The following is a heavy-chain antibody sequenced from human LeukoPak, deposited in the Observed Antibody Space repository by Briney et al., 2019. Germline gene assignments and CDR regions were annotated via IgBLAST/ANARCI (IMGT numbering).Heavy chain of an antibody. CDR2: INAGNGNT. CDR3: ARAWGVRGSRYYYYGMDV. D-gene: IGHD3-10*01. J-gene: IGHJ6*02. Sequence: QAPGQRLEWMGWINAGNGNTKYSQKFQGRVTITADESTSTAYMELSSLRSEDTAVYYCARAWGVRGSRYYYYGMDVWGQGTTVTVSS. V-gene: IGHV1-3*01.